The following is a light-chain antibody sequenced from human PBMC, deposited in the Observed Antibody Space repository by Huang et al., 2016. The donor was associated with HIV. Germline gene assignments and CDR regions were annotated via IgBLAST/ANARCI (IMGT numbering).Light chain of an antibody. CDR2: GAS. Sequence: EIVMTQSPAALSVSPGKRATLSCRASQSVSSNLAWYQQKPGQAPRLLSYGASTRATVIPARFSGSGSGAAFTLTISSLQSEDFAVYYCQQYNNWPPGTFGQGTKVEIK. CDR1: QSVSSN. J-gene: IGKJ1*01. V-gene: IGKV3-15*01. CDR3: QQYNNWPPGT.